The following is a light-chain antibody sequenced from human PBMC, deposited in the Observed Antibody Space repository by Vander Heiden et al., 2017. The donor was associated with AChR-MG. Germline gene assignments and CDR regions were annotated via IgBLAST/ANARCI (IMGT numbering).Light chain of an antibody. CDR2: GAS. V-gene: IGKV3-15*01. Sequence: EIVMTQSPATLSVSPGERATLSCRASQSVSSNLAWYQQKPGQAPRLLIYGASTRATGIPARFSGSGCGTEFTLTISSLQSEDFAVYYCQHYNNWPPWTFGQRTKVEIK. CDR1: QSVSSN. J-gene: IGKJ1*01. CDR3: QHYNNWPPWT.